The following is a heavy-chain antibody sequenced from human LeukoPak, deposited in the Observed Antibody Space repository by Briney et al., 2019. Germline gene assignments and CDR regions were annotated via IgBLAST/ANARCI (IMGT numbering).Heavy chain of an antibody. Sequence: GRSLRLSCAASGFTFSSYGMHWVRQAPGKGLEWVAVIWYDGSNKYYADSVKGRFTISRDNSKNTLYLQMNSLRAEDTAVYYCARGDIVVVPAARPSGWYFDLWGRGTLVTVPS. D-gene: IGHD2-2*01. J-gene: IGHJ2*01. CDR3: ARGDIVVVPAARPSGWYFDL. CDR2: IWYDGSNK. CDR1: GFTFSSYG. V-gene: IGHV3-33*01.